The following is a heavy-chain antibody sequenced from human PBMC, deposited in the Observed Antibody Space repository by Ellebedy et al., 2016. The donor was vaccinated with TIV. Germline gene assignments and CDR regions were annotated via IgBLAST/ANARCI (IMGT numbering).Heavy chain of an antibody. V-gene: IGHV3-7*01. CDR3: ATDGSYGDYLSPTHAFVM. CDR1: GFSFSSYW. Sequence: GESLKISCAASGFSFSSYWMTWVRQAPGKGLEWVANIKQDGSEEYFVDSVPGRFTISRNNAKNSLYLQMNSLRDEDTAVYYCATDGSYGDYLSPTHAFVMWGQGTMVTVSA. CDR2: IKQDGSEE. J-gene: IGHJ3*02. D-gene: IGHD4-17*01.